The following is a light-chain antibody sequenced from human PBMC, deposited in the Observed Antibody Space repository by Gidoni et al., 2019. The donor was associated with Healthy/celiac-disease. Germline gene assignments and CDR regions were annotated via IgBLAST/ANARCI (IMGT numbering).Light chain of an antibody. Sequence: IQMTQLPSTLSASVGDRVTITCRASQSISSWLAWYQQKPGKAPKLLIYMASSLESGVPSRFSGSGSGTEFTLTISSLQPDDFATYYCQQYNSYPITFGQGTRLEIK. V-gene: IGKV1-5*03. CDR1: QSISSW. CDR3: QQYNSYPIT. CDR2: MAS. J-gene: IGKJ5*01.